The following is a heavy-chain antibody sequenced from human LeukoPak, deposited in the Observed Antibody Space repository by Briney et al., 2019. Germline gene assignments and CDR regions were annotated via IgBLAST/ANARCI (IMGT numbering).Heavy chain of an antibody. Sequence: GSSLRLSCAASGFTFSSYGMHWVRQAPGKALEWVAAISYDGSNKYYADSVKGRFTISRDNSKNTLYLQMNSLRAEDTAVYYCAKDASHFIVVVTYLDYWGQGTLVTVSS. D-gene: IGHD2-21*02. J-gene: IGHJ4*02. V-gene: IGHV3-30*18. CDR3: AKDASHFIVVVTYLDY. CDR1: GFTFSSYG. CDR2: ISYDGSNK.